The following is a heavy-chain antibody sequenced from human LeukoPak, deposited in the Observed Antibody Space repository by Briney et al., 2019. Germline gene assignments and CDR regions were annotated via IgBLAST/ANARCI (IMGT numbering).Heavy chain of an antibody. J-gene: IGHJ4*02. CDR1: GITLSNYG. V-gene: IGHV3-53*04. CDR3: ATMRFLDPDYYDSSGYPREDY. CDR2: IYSGGST. D-gene: IGHD3-22*01. Sequence: PGGSLRLSCAVSGITLSNYGMSWVRQAPGKGLEWVSVIYSGGSTYYADSVKGRFTISRHNSKNTLYLQMNSLRAEDTAVYYCATMRFLDPDYYDSSGYPREDYWGQGTLVTVSS.